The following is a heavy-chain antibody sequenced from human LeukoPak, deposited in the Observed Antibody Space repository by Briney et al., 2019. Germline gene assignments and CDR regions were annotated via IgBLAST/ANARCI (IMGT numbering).Heavy chain of an antibody. D-gene: IGHD5-24*01. CDR1: GYTFTSYD. CDR3: ARGTIAHQRWLQFRRREAWSVPDY. CDR2: MNPNSGNT. V-gene: IGHV1-8*01. J-gene: IGHJ4*02. Sequence: ASVKGSCKASGYTFTSYDINWVRQATGQGREWMGWMNPNSGNTGYAQKFQGRVTMTRNTSISTAYMELSSLRSEDTAVYYCARGTIAHQRWLQFRRREAWSVPDYWGQGTLVTVSS.